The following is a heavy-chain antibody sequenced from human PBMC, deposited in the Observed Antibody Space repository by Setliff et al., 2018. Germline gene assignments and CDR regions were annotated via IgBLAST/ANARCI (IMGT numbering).Heavy chain of an antibody. CDR3: ARGGGSVLPNYYYFNYMDV. CDR2: INHSGST. V-gene: IGHV4-34*01. J-gene: IGHJ6*03. CDR1: GGSFSGYY. D-gene: IGHD2-15*01. Sequence: PSETLSLTCAVYGGSFSGYYWSWIRQPPGKGLEWIGEINHSGSTNYNQSLKSRVTLSVDTSKNQFSLQLTSVTAADTAIYYCARGGGSVLPNYYYFNYMDVWGKGTTVTGSS.